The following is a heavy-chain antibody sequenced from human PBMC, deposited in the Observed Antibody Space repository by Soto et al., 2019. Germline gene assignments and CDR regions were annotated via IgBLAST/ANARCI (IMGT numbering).Heavy chain of an antibody. CDR2: IYPGDSDT. V-gene: IGHV5-51*01. D-gene: IGHD3-3*01. CDR1: GYSFTSYW. CDR3: ARHTDFWSGYLPGAEYYYMDV. J-gene: IGHJ6*03. Sequence: GESLKISCKGSGYSFTSYWIGWVRQMPGKGLEWMGIIYPGDSDTRYSPSFQGQVTISADKSISTAYLQWSSLKASDTAMYYCARHTDFWSGYLPGAEYYYMDVWGKGTTVTVSS.